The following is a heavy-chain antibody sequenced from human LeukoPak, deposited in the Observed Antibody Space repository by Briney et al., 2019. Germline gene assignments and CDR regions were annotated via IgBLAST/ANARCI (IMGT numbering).Heavy chain of an antibody. J-gene: IGHJ6*02. CDR1: GVTFSSSW. D-gene: IGHD1-1*01. CDR3: AGRTGMDV. Sequence: GSPRLSCAASGVTFSSSWMSWVCQAPGKGLEWVASIKEDGSEKYYVDFVKGRFSISRDNAKNSLYLQMNSLGADDTAVYYCAGRTGMDVWGQGTTVTVSS. CDR2: IKEDGSEK. V-gene: IGHV3-7*05.